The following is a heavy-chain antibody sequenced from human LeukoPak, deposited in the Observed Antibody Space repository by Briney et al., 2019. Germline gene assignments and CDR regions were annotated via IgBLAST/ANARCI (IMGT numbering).Heavy chain of an antibody. V-gene: IGHV3-21*01. D-gene: IGHD2-2*01. Sequence: GGSLRLSCAASGFTFSSYSMNWVRQAPGKGLEWVSYVSSRSDYIYYTDSVKGRFTISRDNAKNSLYLQMNSLRAEATAVYYCAREGFGYCSSTSCLNWFDPWGQGTLVTVSS. J-gene: IGHJ5*02. CDR3: AREGFGYCSSTSCLNWFDP. CDR2: VSSRSDYI. CDR1: GFTFSSYS.